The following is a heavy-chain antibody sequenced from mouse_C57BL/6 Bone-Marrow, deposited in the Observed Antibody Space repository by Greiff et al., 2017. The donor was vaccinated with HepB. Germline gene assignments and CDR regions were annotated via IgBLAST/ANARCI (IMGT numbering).Heavy chain of an antibody. D-gene: IGHD2-5*01. J-gene: IGHJ1*03. CDR1: GFTFSSYG. CDR3: ARPPFYYSKSDWYFDV. CDR2: ISSGGSYT. Sequence: EVKVVESGGDLVKPGGSLKLSCAASGFTFSSYGMSWVRQTPDKRLEWVANISSGGSYTYYPDSVKGRFPISRDNAKNTLYLQMSSLKSEDTAMDYCARPPFYYSKSDWYFDVWGTGTTVTVSS. V-gene: IGHV5-6*01.